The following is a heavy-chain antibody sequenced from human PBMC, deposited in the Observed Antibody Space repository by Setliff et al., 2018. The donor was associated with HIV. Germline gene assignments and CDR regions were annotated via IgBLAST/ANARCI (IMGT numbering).Heavy chain of an antibody. CDR3: TRDLGYDSFDI. D-gene: IGHD3-22*01. J-gene: IGHJ3*02. CDR1: GFTFSNYW. V-gene: IGHV3-7*01. Sequence: GGSLRLSCAASGFTFSNYWMSWVRQAPGKGLECLANIKHDGSEKYYVDSVRGRFTISRDNAKNSLYLQMNSLRGEDTALYYCTRDLGYDSFDIWGQGTMVTVSS. CDR2: IKHDGSEK.